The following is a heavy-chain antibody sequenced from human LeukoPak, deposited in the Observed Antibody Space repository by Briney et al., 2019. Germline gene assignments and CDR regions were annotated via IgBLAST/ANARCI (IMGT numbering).Heavy chain of an antibody. CDR2: INHSGST. V-gene: IGHV4-34*01. CDR1: GGSFSGYY. CDR3: ARAKIAAAARFDY. Sequence: SETLSLTCAVYGGSFSGYYWTWIRRPPGKGLEWIGEINHSGSTNYNPSLKSRVTISVDTSKNQFPLKLSSVTAADTAVYYCARAKIAAAARFDYWGQGTLVTVSS. J-gene: IGHJ4*02. D-gene: IGHD6-13*01.